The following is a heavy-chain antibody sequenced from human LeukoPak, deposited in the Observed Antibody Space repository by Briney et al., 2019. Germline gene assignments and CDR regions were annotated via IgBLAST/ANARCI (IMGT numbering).Heavy chain of an antibody. D-gene: IGHD3-3*01. V-gene: IGHV3-23*01. Sequence: GGSLRLSCAASGFTFSSYAMSWVRQAPGKGLEWVSAISGSGGNTYYADSVKGRFTISRDNSKNTLYLQMNSLRAEDTAVYYCARDRASYDFWSTEKLNYYYMDVWGKGTTVTVSS. CDR3: ARDRASYDFWSTEKLNYYYMDV. CDR2: ISGSGGNT. CDR1: GFTFSSYA. J-gene: IGHJ6*03.